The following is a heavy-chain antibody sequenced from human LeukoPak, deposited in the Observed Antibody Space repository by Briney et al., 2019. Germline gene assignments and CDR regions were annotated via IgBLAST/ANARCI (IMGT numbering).Heavy chain of an antibody. V-gene: IGHV3-23*01. CDR1: GFTFSSYA. D-gene: IGHD2-2*01. CDR3: AKQDGRIVVVPAEVGY. CDR2: ISGGGGST. Sequence: GGSLRLSCAASGFTFSSYAMSWVRQAPGKGLEWGSAISGGGGSTYYADSVKGRFTISRDNSKNTLYLQMNSLRAEDTAVYYCAKQDGRIVVVPAEVGYWGQGTLVTVSS. J-gene: IGHJ4*02.